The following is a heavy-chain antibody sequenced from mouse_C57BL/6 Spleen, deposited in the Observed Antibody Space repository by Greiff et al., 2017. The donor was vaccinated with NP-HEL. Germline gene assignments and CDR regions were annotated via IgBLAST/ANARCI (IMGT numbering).Heavy chain of an antibody. CDR3: ARLDDGAWFAY. V-gene: IGHV1-80*01. Sequence: QVHVKQSGAELVKPGASVKISCKASGYAFSSYWMNWVKQRPGKGLEWIGQIYPGDGDTNYNGKFKGKATLTADKSSSTAYMQLSSLTSEDSAVYFCARLDDGAWFAYWGQGTLVTVSA. J-gene: IGHJ3*01. CDR2: IYPGDGDT. CDR1: GYAFSSYW.